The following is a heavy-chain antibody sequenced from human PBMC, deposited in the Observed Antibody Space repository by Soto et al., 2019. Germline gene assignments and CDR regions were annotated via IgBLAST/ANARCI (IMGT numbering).Heavy chain of an antibody. CDR1: GFTFSSYA. V-gene: IGHV3-30-3*01. CDR3: ARDGGSIAAAEPYYFDY. D-gene: IGHD6-13*01. J-gene: IGHJ4*02. CDR2: ISYDGSNK. Sequence: QVQLVESGGGVVQPGRSLRLSCAASGFTFSSYAMHWVRQAPGKGLEWVAVISYDGSNKYYADSVKGRFTISRDNSKNTLYLQMNSLRAEDTAVYYCARDGGSIAAAEPYYFDYWGQGTLVTVSS.